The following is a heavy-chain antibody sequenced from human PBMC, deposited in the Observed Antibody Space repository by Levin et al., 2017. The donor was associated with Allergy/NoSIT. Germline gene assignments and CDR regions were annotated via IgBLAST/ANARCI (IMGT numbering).Heavy chain of an antibody. D-gene: IGHD3-22*01. J-gene: IGHJ4*02. CDR1: GFTFSDYY. CDR2: ISSSGSTI. CDR3: ARDTYYYDSSGYDY. V-gene: IGHV3-11*01. Sequence: GGSLRLSCAASGFTFSDYYMSWIRQAPGKGLEWVSYISSSGSTIYYADSVKGRFNISRDNAKNSLYLQMNSLRAEDTAVYYCARDTYYYDSSGYDYWGQGTLVTVSS.